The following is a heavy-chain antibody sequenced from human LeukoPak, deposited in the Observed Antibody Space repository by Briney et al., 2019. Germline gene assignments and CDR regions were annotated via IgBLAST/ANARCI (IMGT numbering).Heavy chain of an antibody. Sequence: SETLSLTCTVSGGSISSSNYYWGWIRQPPGKGLECIGSIYYSARTYYNPSLKSRVTISVDTSKNQFSLKLSSVTAADTAVYYCARQTGSGLFILPGGQGTLVTVSS. CDR2: IYYSART. D-gene: IGHD3/OR15-3a*01. J-gene: IGHJ4*02. CDR1: GGSISSSNYY. CDR3: ARQTGSGLFILP. V-gene: IGHV4-39*01.